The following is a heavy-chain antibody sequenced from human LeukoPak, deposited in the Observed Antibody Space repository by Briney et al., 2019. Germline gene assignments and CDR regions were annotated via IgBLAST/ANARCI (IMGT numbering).Heavy chain of an antibody. J-gene: IGHJ4*02. Sequence: GGSLRLSCAAPGFTFSTYWMSWVRQAPGKGLEWVSATSGSGGSTYYADSVKGRFTISRDNSKNTLYLKMNSLRAEDTAVYYCASASQYSYGTTPFDYWGQGTLVTVSS. D-gene: IGHD5-18*01. CDR2: TSGSGGST. V-gene: IGHV3-23*01. CDR1: GFTFSTYW. CDR3: ASASQYSYGTTPFDY.